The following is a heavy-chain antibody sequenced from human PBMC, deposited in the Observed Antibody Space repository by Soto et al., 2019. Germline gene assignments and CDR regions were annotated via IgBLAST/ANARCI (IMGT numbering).Heavy chain of an antibody. D-gene: IGHD5-18*01. J-gene: IGHJ6*02. V-gene: IGHV3-48*02. Sequence: HPGGSLRLSCAASGLTFSSYSMNWVRQAPGKGLEWVSYISSSSSTIYYADSVKGRFTISRDNAKNSLYLQMNSLRDEDTAVYYCARDLRYSLTYDYYYYGMDVWGQGTTVTVSS. CDR1: GLTFSSYS. CDR3: ARDLRYSLTYDYYYYGMDV. CDR2: ISSSSSTI.